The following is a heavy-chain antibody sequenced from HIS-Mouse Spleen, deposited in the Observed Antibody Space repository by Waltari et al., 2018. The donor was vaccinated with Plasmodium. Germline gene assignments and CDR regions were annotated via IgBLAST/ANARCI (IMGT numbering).Heavy chain of an antibody. Sequence: QVQLQQWGAGLLKPSETLSLTCAVYGGSFSGYYWSWIRQPPGKGLEWIGEINHSGRTNYNPPLKSRVTISVDSSKNQFSLKLSSVTAADTAVYYCARLVVVASKDSYWGQGTLVTVSS. D-gene: IGHD2-15*01. CDR1: GGSFSGYY. CDR3: ARLVVVASKDSY. CDR2: INHSGRT. V-gene: IGHV4-34*01. J-gene: IGHJ4*02.